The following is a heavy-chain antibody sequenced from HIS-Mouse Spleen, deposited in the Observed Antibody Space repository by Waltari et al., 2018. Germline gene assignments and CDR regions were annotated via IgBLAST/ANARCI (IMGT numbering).Heavy chain of an antibody. CDR3: ARTLLNIAAPFDP. Sequence: QVQLVESGGGVVQPGRSLGLPSAASGFPFSSYAMHWVRQAPGKGLEWVAVISYDGSNKYYADSVKGRFTISRDNSKNTLYLQMNSLRAEDTAVYYCARTLLNIAAPFDPWGQGTLVTVSS. CDR2: ISYDGSNK. V-gene: IGHV3-30-3*01. CDR1: GFPFSSYA. D-gene: IGHD6-6*01. J-gene: IGHJ5*02.